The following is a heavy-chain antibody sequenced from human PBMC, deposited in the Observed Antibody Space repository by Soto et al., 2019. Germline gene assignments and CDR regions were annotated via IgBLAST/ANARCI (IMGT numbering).Heavy chain of an antibody. CDR3: ARLGSSGYYDGMDV. J-gene: IGHJ6*02. Sequence: SETLSLTCTVSGGSISSGSYYWGWFRQPPGKGLEWIGSIYYSGSTYYNPSLKSRVTISVDTSKNQFSLKLSSVTAADTAVYYCARLGSSGYYDGMDVWGQGTTVT. D-gene: IGHD3-22*01. V-gene: IGHV4-39*01. CDR1: GGSISSGSYY. CDR2: IYYSGST.